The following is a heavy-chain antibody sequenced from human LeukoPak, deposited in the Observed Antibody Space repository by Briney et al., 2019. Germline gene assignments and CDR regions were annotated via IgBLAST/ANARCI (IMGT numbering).Heavy chain of an antibody. CDR3: ARAIHYYDSSGFEYFQH. J-gene: IGHJ1*01. Sequence: GGSLRLSCAASGFTFSDYYMSWIRQAPGKGLEGVSYISTSGSTIYYADSVKGRFTISRDNAKNSLYLQMNSLRAEDTAVYYCARAIHYYDSSGFEYFQHWGQGTLVTVSS. CDR1: GFTFSDYY. D-gene: IGHD3-22*01. V-gene: IGHV3-11*04. CDR2: ISTSGSTI.